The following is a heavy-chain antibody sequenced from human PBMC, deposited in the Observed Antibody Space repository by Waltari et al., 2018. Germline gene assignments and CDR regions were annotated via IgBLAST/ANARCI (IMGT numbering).Heavy chain of an antibody. Sequence: QVQLVESGGGVVQPGRSLRLSCAASGFTFSSYAMHWVRQAPGKGLEWVAVISYDGSNKYYADSVKGRFTISRDNSKNTLYLQMNSLRAEDTAVYYCARDPTTSGREPSIDYWGQGTLVTVSS. CDR2: ISYDGSNK. D-gene: IGHD1-26*01. V-gene: IGHV3-30-3*01. CDR3: ARDPTTSGREPSIDY. CDR1: GFTFSSYA. J-gene: IGHJ4*02.